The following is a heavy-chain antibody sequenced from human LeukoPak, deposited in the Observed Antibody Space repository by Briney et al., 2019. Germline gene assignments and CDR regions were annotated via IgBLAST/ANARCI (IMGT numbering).Heavy chain of an antibody. V-gene: IGHV3-23*01. Sequence: PGGSLRLSCAASGFTFSSYAMSWVRQAPGKGLEWVSAISGSGGSTYYADSVKGRFTISRDNSKNTLYLQMNSLRVEDTAVYYCAKDVSVVPAAIFDPWGQGTLVTVSS. CDR1: GFTFSSYA. CDR3: AKDVSVVPAAIFDP. J-gene: IGHJ5*02. D-gene: IGHD2-2*01. CDR2: ISGSGGST.